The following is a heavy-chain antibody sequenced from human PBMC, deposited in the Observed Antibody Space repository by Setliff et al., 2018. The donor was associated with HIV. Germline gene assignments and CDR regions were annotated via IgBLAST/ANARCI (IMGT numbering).Heavy chain of an antibody. J-gene: IGHJ6*02. CDR2: INSDGTST. CDR3: AKAPSGDSSSWYGGYYYYGMDV. V-gene: IGHV3-74*03. Sequence: GGSLRLSCAASGFIFSNYWMHWVRQAPGKGLVWVSRINSDGTSTTYADSVKGRFTISRDNSKNTLYLQMNSLRAEDTAVYYCAKAPSGDSSSWYGGYYYYGMDVWGQGTTVTVSS. CDR1: GFIFSNYW. D-gene: IGHD6-13*01.